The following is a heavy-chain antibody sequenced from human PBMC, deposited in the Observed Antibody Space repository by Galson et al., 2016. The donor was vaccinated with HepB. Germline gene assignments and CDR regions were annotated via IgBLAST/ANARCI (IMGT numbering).Heavy chain of an antibody. CDR3: SSAAYHYGSNGYYFAY. Sequence: SLRLSCAASGFTFSDYWVAWVRQTPGEGLEWVANIKQDGSEKYYVDSVKGRFTISRDNAKNSLYLQMNRLRPEDTAVYYCSSAAYHYGSNGYYFAYWGQGTLVTVSS. CDR2: IKQDGSEK. J-gene: IGHJ4*02. D-gene: IGHD3-22*01. V-gene: IGHV3-7*05. CDR1: GFTFSDYW.